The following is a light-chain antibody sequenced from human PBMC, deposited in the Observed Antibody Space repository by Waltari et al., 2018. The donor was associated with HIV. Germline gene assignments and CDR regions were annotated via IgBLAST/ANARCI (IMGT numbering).Light chain of an antibody. CDR3: QQYNSYSRT. Sequence: DLQMTQSPSTLSASVGDRVTITCRASQSISSWLAWYQQKPGKAPKLLIYKVSSLESEVPSRFSGSGSGTEFTLTISSLQPDDFATYYCQQYNSYSRTFGQGTKLEIK. CDR1: QSISSW. J-gene: IGKJ2*01. V-gene: IGKV1-5*03. CDR2: KVS.